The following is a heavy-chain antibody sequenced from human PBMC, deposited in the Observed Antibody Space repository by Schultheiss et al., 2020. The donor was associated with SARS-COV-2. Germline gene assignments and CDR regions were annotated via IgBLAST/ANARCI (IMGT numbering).Heavy chain of an antibody. Sequence: SETLSLTCAVYGGSFSGYYWSWIRQHPGKGLEWIGYIYYSGSTYYNPSLKSRVTISVDTSKNQFSLKLSSVTAADTAVYYCARRKYSLSGDDYWGQGTLVTVSS. CDR3: ARRKYSLSGDDY. CDR1: GGSFSGYY. J-gene: IGHJ4*02. D-gene: IGHD6-6*01. V-gene: IGHV4-31*11. CDR2: IYYSGST.